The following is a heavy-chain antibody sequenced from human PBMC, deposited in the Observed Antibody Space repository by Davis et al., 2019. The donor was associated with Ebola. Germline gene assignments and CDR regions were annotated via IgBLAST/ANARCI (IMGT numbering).Heavy chain of an antibody. V-gene: IGHV3-30*04. D-gene: IGHD3-3*02. J-gene: IGHJ6*04. CDR2: ISYDGSNK. CDR1: GFTFSSYA. Sequence: GGSLRLSCSASGFTFSSYAMHWVRQAPGKGLEWVAVISYDGSNKYYADSVKGRFTISRDNSKNTLYLQMNSLRAEDTAVYYCAKVARIFGVVTISYGMDVWGKGTTVTVSS. CDR3: AKVARIFGVVTISYGMDV.